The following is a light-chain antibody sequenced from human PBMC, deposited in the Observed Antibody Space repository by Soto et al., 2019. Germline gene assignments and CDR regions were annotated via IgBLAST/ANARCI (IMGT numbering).Light chain of an antibody. Sequence: VLTQTPDSLSVPLGERATINCKSSQSALSSANNKNHLAWHQHKVGQPPRLLIYWASTRESGVPDRFSGSGSGTEFTLTISSLQPDDFATYYCQQYNSYSRTFGQGTKVDIK. CDR1: QSALSSANNKNH. J-gene: IGKJ1*01. V-gene: IGKV4-1*01. CDR3: QQYNSYSRT. CDR2: WAS.